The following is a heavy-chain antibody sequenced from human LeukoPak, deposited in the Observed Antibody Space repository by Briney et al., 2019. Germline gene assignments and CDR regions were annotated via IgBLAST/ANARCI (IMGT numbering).Heavy chain of an antibody. J-gene: IGHJ4*02. D-gene: IGHD2-2*01. Sequence: PGGSLRLSCAASGFTFSNAWMSWVRQAPGKGLEWVGRIKSKTDGGTTDYAAPVKGRFTISSDDSKNTLYLQMNSLRAEDTAVYYCAKDQGQAVVPRRFDNWGQGTLVTVSS. V-gene: IGHV3-15*01. CDR2: IKSKTDGGTT. CDR3: AKDQGQAVVPRRFDN. CDR1: GFTFSNAW.